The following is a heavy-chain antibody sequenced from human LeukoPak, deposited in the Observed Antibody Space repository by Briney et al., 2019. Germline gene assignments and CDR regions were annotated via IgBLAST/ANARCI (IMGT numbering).Heavy chain of an antibody. CDR3: AREGGYDILTGYQDY. V-gene: IGHV1-2*02. D-gene: IGHD3-9*01. J-gene: IGHJ4*02. Sequence: GASVKASCKASGYIFTTYFIHWVRQAPGQGLEWMGWINSNNGDTNYVQKFQGRVTMTRDTSISTAYMELTRLRSDDTAVYYCAREGGYDILTGYQDYWGQGSLVPVSS. CDR2: INSNNGDT. CDR1: GYIFTTYF.